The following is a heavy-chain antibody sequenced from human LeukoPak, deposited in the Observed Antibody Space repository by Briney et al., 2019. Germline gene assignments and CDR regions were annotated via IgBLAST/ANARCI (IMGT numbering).Heavy chain of an antibody. CDR3: ASSPLYNWFDP. CDR2: INHSGST. V-gene: IGHV4-34*01. Sequence: SETLSLTCAVYGGSFSGYYWSWIRQPPGKGLEWIGEINHSGSTNYNPSLKSRVTISVDTSKNQFSLKLSSVTAADTAVYYCASSPLYNWFDPWGQGTLVTVSS. CDR1: GGSFSGYY. J-gene: IGHJ5*02.